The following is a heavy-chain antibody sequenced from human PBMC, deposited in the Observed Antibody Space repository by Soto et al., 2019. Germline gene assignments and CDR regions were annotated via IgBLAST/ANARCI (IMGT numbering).Heavy chain of an antibody. Sequence: LPETLSLTCAVFGGSFSGYYWSWIRLPPGKGLEWIGEIDHSGSTNYNPSLKSRVTISVDTSKNQFSLKLTSVTAADTAVYYCARDKITGLFDYWGQGTLVTVSS. V-gene: IGHV4-34*01. J-gene: IGHJ4*02. CDR2: IDHSGST. CDR3: ARDKITGLFDY. D-gene: IGHD2-8*02. CDR1: GGSFSGYY.